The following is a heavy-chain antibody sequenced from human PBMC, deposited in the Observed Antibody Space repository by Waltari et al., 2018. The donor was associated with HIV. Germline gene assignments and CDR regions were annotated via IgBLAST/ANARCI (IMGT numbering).Heavy chain of an antibody. D-gene: IGHD2-15*01. Sequence: QLQLQESGPGLVKPSETLSLTCSVSADSISSTIYYWGWIRQPPGKGLEWIGSIYYSGSTYYNPSLKSRVTLSVDTSQNQFSLRLSSVTAADTAVYYCARWEEYGGKSGFDYWGQGTLVTVSS. CDR3: ARWEEYGGKSGFDY. CDR1: ADSISSTIYY. CDR2: IYYSGST. J-gene: IGHJ4*02. V-gene: IGHV4-39*01.